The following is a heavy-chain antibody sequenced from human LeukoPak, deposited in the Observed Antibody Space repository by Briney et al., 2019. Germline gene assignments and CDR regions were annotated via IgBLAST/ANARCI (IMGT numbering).Heavy chain of an antibody. D-gene: IGHD6-13*01. CDR1: GFSFRDFW. CDR2: INEDGSEK. CDR3: ARDQGAAGDY. Sequence: HAGGSLRLSCAASGFSFRDFWMTWVRQAPGKGLEWVANINEDGSEKFYVDSVKGRFTIYRDNAKKSVYLQMNSLIAEDTALYYCARDQGAAGDYWGQGTLVTVSS. V-gene: IGHV3-7*01. J-gene: IGHJ4*02.